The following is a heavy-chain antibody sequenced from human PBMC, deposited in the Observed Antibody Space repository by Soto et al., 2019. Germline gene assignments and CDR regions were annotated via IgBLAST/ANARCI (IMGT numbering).Heavy chain of an antibody. CDR1: GGTFSSYT. D-gene: IGHD5-12*01. CDR2: IIPILGIA. J-gene: IGHJ4*02. Sequence: SVKVSCKASGGTFSSYTISWVRQAPGQGLEWKGRIIPILGIANYAQKIQGRVTITADKSTSTAYMELSSLRFEDTAVYYCARDGMYGGYHDYWGQGTLVTVS. V-gene: IGHV1-69*04. CDR3: ARDGMYGGYHDY.